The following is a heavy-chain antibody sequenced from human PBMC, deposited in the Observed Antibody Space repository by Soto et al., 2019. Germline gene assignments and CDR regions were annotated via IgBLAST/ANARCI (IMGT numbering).Heavy chain of an antibody. Sequence: GGSLRLSCAASGFSISDSYMTWVRQAPGKGLEWVPLIYRTGNTYYADSVKGRFTITRDNSMNTLYVQINDLRAEDTDLYYCARSKRHLWGGHWTDWGQGTLVTVSS. V-gene: IGHV3-53*01. CDR2: IYRTGNT. J-gene: IGHJ4*02. CDR3: ARSKRHLWGGHWTD. CDR1: GFSISDSY. D-gene: IGHD3-3*02.